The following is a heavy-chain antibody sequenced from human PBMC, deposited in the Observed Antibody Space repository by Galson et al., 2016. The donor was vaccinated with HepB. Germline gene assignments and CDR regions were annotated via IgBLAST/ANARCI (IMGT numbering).Heavy chain of an antibody. J-gene: IGHJ6*02. CDR1: GFTVSSNC. V-gene: IGHV3-53*01. D-gene: IGHD3-10*01. Sequence: SLRLSCAASGFTVSSNCMSWVRQAPGKGLEWVSLIYSGGTTFYADSVKGRFTISRDNPKNTLYLQMNSLRAEDTAVYYCARDWRGSGSYNPYCYYGMDVWGQGTTVTVSS. CDR2: IYSGGTT. CDR3: ARDWRGSGSYNPYCYYGMDV.